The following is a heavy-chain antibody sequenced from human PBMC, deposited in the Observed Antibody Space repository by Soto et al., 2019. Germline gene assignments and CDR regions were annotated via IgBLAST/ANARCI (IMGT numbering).Heavy chain of an antibody. D-gene: IGHD4-17*01. J-gene: IGHJ5*02. CDR2: ISAYNGNT. Sequence: QVQLVQSGAEVKKPGASVKVSCKASGYTFTSYGISWVRQAPXQGLXWMGWISAYNGNTNYAQKLQGRVTMTTDTSXXXXXXXXXXXXXXXXXXXXXXXXXXDYGDXXXXFDPWGQGTLVTVSS. CDR3: XXXXXDYGDXXXXFDP. CDR1: GYTFTSYG. V-gene: IGHV1-18*01.